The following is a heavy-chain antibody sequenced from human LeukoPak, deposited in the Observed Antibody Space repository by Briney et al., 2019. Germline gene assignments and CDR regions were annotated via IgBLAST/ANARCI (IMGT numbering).Heavy chain of an antibody. CDR3: AKSIAAAGLGPYYYGMDV. Sequence: GGSLRLSCAASGFTFSDYYMSWIRQAPGKGLEWVSAISGSGGSTYYADSVKGRFTISRDNSKNTLYLQMNSLRAEDTAVYYCAKSIAAAGLGPYYYGMDVWGQGTTVTVSS. D-gene: IGHD6-13*01. CDR2: ISGSGGST. J-gene: IGHJ6*02. V-gene: IGHV3-23*01. CDR1: GFTFSDYY.